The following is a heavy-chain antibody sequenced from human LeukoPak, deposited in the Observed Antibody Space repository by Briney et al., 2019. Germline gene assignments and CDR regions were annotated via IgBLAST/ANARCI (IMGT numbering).Heavy chain of an antibody. CDR2: INHSGST. CDR3: ARGFDGGLRFLEWLSRTNDAFDI. V-gene: IGHV4-34*01. D-gene: IGHD3-3*01. J-gene: IGHJ3*02. CDR1: GGSFSGYY. Sequence: SETLSLTCAVHGGSFSGYYWSWIRQPPGKGLGWIGEINHSGSTNYNPSLKSRHNMSVDTAKSQFALKLSSVTAADTAVYYWARGFDGGLRFLEWLSRTNDAFDIGGQGTMVSVSS.